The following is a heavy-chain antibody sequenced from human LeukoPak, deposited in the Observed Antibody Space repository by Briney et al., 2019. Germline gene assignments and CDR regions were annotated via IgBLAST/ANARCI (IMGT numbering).Heavy chain of an antibody. Sequence: QSGGSLRLSCAASGFTFSSYGMHWVRQAPGKGLEWVAVISYDGSNKYYADSVKGRFTISRDNSKNTLYLQMNSLRAEDTAVYYCAKDFWRTTVTRGYFDLWGRGTLVTVSS. D-gene: IGHD4-17*01. CDR3: AKDFWRTTVTRGYFDL. V-gene: IGHV3-30*18. CDR2: ISYDGSNK. CDR1: GFTFSSYG. J-gene: IGHJ2*01.